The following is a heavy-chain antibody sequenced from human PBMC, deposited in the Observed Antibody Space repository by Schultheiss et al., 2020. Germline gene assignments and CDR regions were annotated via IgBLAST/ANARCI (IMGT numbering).Heavy chain of an antibody. D-gene: IGHD3-3*01. V-gene: IGHV1-8*02. CDR1: GYTFTSYG. Sequence: GESLKISCKASGYTFTSYGISWVRQATGQGLEWMGWMNPNRGNTGYAQKFQGRVTMTRNTSISTAYMELSSLRSEDTAVYYCARGNDYDFWSGYFGALSYARDDYYVMDVWGQGTTVTVS. CDR2: MNPNRGNT. CDR3: ARGNDYDFWSGYFGALSYARDDYYVMDV. J-gene: IGHJ6*02.